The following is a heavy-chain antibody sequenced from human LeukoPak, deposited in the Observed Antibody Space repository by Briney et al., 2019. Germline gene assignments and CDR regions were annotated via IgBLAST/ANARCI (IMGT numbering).Heavy chain of an antibody. Sequence: GGSLRLSCTASGFTFGDYAMSWVRQAPGKGLEWVGFIRSKAYGGTAEYAASVKGRFTMSRDDSRSIAYLQMNSLKTEDTAVYFCTRDPGPCCGGDCYKFDYWGQGTLVTVSS. CDR3: TRDPGPCCGGDCYKFDY. CDR2: IRSKAYGGTA. D-gene: IGHD2-21*02. V-gene: IGHV3-49*04. J-gene: IGHJ4*02. CDR1: GFTFGDYA.